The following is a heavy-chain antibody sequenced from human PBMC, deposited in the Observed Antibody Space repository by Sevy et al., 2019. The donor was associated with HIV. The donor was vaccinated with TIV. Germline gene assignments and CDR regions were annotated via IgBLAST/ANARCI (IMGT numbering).Heavy chain of an antibody. Sequence: GGYLRLSCAASGFTFTLYAIHWVRQAPGKGLEWVALISYSGTNKYYEYSVKGRFTISRDDSKNTAYLQMNNLRTDDTDVYYCARVAVEYCTDDCYHRFDYWGQGTQVTVSS. V-gene: IGHV3-30-3*01. D-gene: IGHD2-21*02. J-gene: IGHJ4*02. CDR1: GFTFTLYA. CDR3: ARVAVEYCTDDCYHRFDY. CDR2: ISYSGTNK.